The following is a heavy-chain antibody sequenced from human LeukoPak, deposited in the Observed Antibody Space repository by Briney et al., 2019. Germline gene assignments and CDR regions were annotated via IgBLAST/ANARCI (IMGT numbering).Heavy chain of an antibody. CDR1: GFTFDDYT. J-gene: IGHJ6*02. CDR2: ISWDGGST. V-gene: IGHV3-43*01. Sequence: GGSLRLSCAASGFTFDDYTMHWVRQAPGKGLEWVSLISWDGGSTYYADSVKGRFTISRDNSKNSLYLQMNSLRTEDTALYYCAKDLKHSSSWTYYYYGMDVWGQGTTVTVSS. CDR3: AKDLKHSSSWTYYYYGMDV. D-gene: IGHD6-13*01.